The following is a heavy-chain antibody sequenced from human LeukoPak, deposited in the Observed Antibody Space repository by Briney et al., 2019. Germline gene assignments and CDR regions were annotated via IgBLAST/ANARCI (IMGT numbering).Heavy chain of an antibody. CDR3: ARERDMVRGVIITIRYYGMDV. Sequence: GGSLRLSCAASGFTFSSYSMNWVRQAPGKGLEWVSSISSSSSYIYYADSVKGRFTISRDNAKNSLYLQMNSLRAEDTAVYYCARERDMVRGVIITIRYYGMDVWGQGTTVTVSS. V-gene: IGHV3-21*01. CDR1: GFTFSSYS. J-gene: IGHJ6*02. D-gene: IGHD3-10*01. CDR2: ISSSSSYI.